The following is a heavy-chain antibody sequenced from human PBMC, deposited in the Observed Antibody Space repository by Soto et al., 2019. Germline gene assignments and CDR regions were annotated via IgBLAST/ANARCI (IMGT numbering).Heavy chain of an antibody. D-gene: IGHD3-3*02. CDR2: IYYSGNT. Sequence: SETLSLTCTVSCGSTSSDNYWSGILQPPGKGLEWIGHIYYSGNTDYNPSLKSRLAISIDTYKNQFSLKLRSVTAADTAVYFCAREGAESSEGIYYFDCWRQGSLVTVSS. J-gene: IGHJ4*02. CDR1: CGSTSSDNY. V-gene: IGHV4-30-4*01. CDR3: AREGAESSEGIYYFDC.